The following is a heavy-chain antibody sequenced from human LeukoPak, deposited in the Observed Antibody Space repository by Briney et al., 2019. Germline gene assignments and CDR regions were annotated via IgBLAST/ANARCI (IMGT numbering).Heavy chain of an antibody. D-gene: IGHD6-6*01. Sequence: SGTLSLTCTVSGGSISSYYWSWIRQPPGKGLEWIGYIYYSGSTNYNPSLKSRVTISVDTSKNQFSLKLSSVTAADTAVYYCARDGIAARPTYYFDYWGQGTLVTVSS. J-gene: IGHJ4*02. CDR3: ARDGIAARPTYYFDY. CDR1: GGSISSYY. V-gene: IGHV4-59*01. CDR2: IYYSGST.